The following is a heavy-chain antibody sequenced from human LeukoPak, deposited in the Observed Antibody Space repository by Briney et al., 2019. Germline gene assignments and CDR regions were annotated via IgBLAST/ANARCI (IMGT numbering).Heavy chain of an antibody. CDR1: GGSISSGDYY. CDR2: IYYSGST. J-gene: IGHJ5*02. CDR3: ARHEIVGALWTWFDP. D-gene: IGHD1-26*01. V-gene: IGHV4-39*01. Sequence: SQTLSLTCTVSGGSISSGDYYWSWIRQPPGKGLAWIGSIYYSGSTYYNPSLKSRVTISVDTSKNQFSLKLSSVTAADTAVYYCARHEIVGALWTWFDPWGPGTLVTVSS.